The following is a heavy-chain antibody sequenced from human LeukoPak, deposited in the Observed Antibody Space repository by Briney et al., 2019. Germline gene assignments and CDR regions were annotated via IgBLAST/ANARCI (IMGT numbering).Heavy chain of an antibody. D-gene: IGHD5-18*01. Sequence: GASVKLSCTASGYTFTSYGISWVRQAPGQGLEWMGWISAYNGNTNYAQKLQGRVTMTTDTSTSTAYMELRSLRSDDTAVYYCAREPLFTDTADNTFDYWGQGTLVTVSS. V-gene: IGHV1-18*01. CDR2: ISAYNGNT. J-gene: IGHJ4*02. CDR3: AREPLFTDTADNTFDY. CDR1: GYTFTSYG.